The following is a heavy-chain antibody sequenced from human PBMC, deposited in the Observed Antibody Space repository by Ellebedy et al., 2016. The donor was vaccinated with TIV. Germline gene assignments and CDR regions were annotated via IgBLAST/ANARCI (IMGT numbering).Heavy chain of an antibody. CDR1: GYTFTSYY. V-gene: IGHV1-46*01. J-gene: IGHJ4*02. CDR3: ARGSALLRWFFDY. Sequence: ASVKVSXXASGYTFTSYYMHWVRQAPGQGLEWMGIINPSGGSTTYAQKFQGRVTMTRDTSTSTVYMELSSLRSEDTAVYYCARGSALLRWFFDYWGQGTLVTVSS. D-gene: IGHD4-23*01. CDR2: INPSGGST.